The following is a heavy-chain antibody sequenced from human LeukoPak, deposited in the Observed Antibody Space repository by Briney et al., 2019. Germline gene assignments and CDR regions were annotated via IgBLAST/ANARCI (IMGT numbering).Heavy chain of an antibody. D-gene: IGHD3-22*01. CDR3: ARQSGYYAFDF. J-gene: IGHJ4*02. Sequence: PGESLKISCEGSGYNLDSYLIAWVRQVPGKGLEWMGIMNPSDFDIRKSPSFQGQVTISVDQSISTAYLEWSSLKASDTAIYYCARQSGYYAFDFWGQGTLVTVSS. CDR2: MNPSDFDI. V-gene: IGHV5-51*01. CDR1: GYNLDSYL.